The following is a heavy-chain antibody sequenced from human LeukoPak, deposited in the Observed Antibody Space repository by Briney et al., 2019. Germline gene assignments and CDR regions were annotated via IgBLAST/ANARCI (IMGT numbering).Heavy chain of an antibody. Sequence: QPGGSLRLSCADSGFTFSSHWMHWVRQAPGKGLVWVSRIKYDASSTNYADSVKGRFTISRDNAMNTLYLQMNSLRAEDTAVYYCATAGNYRFDNWGQGTLVTVSS. V-gene: IGHV3-74*01. CDR2: IKYDASST. CDR1: GFTFSSHW. J-gene: IGHJ4*02. D-gene: IGHD1-7*01. CDR3: ATAGNYRFDN.